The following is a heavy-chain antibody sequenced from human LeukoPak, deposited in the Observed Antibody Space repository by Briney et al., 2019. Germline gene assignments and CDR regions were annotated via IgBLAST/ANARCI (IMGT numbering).Heavy chain of an antibody. CDR2: TYYRSKWYN. Sequence: SQTLSLTCAISGDSVSSNSAAWNWIRQSPSRGLEWLGRTYYRSKWYNDYAVSVKSRITINPDTSKNQFSLQLNSVTPEDTAVYYCARVLQDPLAPYYYYGMDVWGQGTTVTVSS. CDR1: GDSVSSNSAA. J-gene: IGHJ6*02. D-gene: IGHD4-11*01. V-gene: IGHV6-1*01. CDR3: ARVLQDPLAPYYYYGMDV.